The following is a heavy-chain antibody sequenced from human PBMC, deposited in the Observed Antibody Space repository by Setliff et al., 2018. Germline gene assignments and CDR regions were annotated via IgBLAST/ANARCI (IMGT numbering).Heavy chain of an antibody. J-gene: IGHJ6*03. CDR3: ATNPRKGRSGGYYYDDPYYFYMDV. CDR1: GFTFSTYS. CDR2: ISSRSNTI. V-gene: IGHV3-48*01. D-gene: IGHD3-22*01. Sequence: GGSLRLSCAASGFTFSTYSINWVRQAPGKGLGWIAYISSRSNTIYYADSVKGRFTISRDNAKNSLYLQLNSLRAEDTAVYYCATNPRKGRSGGYYYDDPYYFYMDVWGKGTTVTVSS.